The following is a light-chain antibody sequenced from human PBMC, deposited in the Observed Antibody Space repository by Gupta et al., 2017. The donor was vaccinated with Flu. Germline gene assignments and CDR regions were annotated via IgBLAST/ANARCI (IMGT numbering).Light chain of an antibody. Sequence: PVTLGQPASSYCRSSQSRVYSDGDTYLKWFQQKPGQSPRRLMYEGSNRDFGVPHRFSGSRQGRDFTLKSSRAETKDVGSYYGMQGKHPWTFGQGTKLETK. CDR1: QSRVYSDGDTY. V-gene: IGKV2-30*01. CDR2: EGS. CDR3: MQGKHPWT. J-gene: IGKJ2*02.